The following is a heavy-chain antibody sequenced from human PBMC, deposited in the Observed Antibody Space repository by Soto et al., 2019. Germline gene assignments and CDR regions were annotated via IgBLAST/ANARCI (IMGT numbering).Heavy chain of an antibody. CDR2: INYTGTT. Sequence: SETLSLTCAVNGGSFSGYSWTWIRQAPGKGLDWIGEINYTGTTNYSPSLKSRVTLSVDTSKNQFSLELRSVSAADTAVYYCARHPKDYDFWSGKPTWFDPWGQGTLVTVS. V-gene: IGHV4-34*01. J-gene: IGHJ5*02. CDR3: ARHPKDYDFWSGKPTWFDP. CDR1: GGSFSGYS. D-gene: IGHD3-3*01.